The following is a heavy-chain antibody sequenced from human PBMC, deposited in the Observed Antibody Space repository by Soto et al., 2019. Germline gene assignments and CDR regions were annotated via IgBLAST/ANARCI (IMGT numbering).Heavy chain of an antibody. CDR1: GYTFTSSG. Sequence: QVQLVQSGAEVKKPGASVKVSCKASGYTFTSSGMSWVRQAPGQGLEWMGWISAHTGSSEYAQRFQGRLTMTTDRSTSTAYMELRRVRSDDTAVYYCARAFFYQGSDSRGYSFDAFDFWGPGTLVTVSS. V-gene: IGHV1-18*01. CDR2: ISAHTGSS. D-gene: IGHD3-22*01. J-gene: IGHJ3*01. CDR3: ARAFFYQGSDSRGYSFDAFDF.